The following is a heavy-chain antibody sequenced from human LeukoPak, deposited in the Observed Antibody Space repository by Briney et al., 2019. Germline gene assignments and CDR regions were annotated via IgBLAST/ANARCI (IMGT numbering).Heavy chain of an antibody. J-gene: IGHJ6*03. CDR2: IYYSGST. V-gene: IGHV4-59*01. CDR3: ARGGSRTPLYYYYYMDV. Sequence: PSETLSLTCTVSGGSISSYYWSWIRQPPGKGLEWIGYIYYSGSTNYNPSLKSRVTISVDTSKNQFSLKLSSVTAADTAVYYCARGGSRTPLYYYYYMDVWGKGTTVTVSS. CDR1: GGSISSYY. D-gene: IGHD2-15*01.